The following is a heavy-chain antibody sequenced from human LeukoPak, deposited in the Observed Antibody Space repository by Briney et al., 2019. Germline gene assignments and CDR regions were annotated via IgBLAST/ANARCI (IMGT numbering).Heavy chain of an antibody. Sequence: GGSLRLSCTASGFTFGDYAMSWFRQAPGKGLEWVGFIRSKAYGGTTEYAASVKGRFTISRDDSKSIAYLQMNSLKTEDTAVYYCTRAGMVRGLQSYYYYYGMDVWGQGTTVTVSS. D-gene: IGHD3-10*01. CDR3: TRAGMVRGLQSYYYYYGMDV. J-gene: IGHJ6*02. V-gene: IGHV3-49*03. CDR1: GFTFGDYA. CDR2: IRSKAYGGTT.